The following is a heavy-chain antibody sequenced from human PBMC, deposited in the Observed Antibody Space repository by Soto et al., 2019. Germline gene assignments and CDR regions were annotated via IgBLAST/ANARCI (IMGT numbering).Heavy chain of an antibody. J-gene: IGHJ6*03. CDR2: INHSGST. Sequence: SETLSLTCAVYGGSFSGYYWSWIRQPPGKGLEWIGEINHSGSTHYNPSLKSRVTISVDTSKKHFSLKLSSVTAADSAVYYCARTFVVVPAALETYYYYYYMDVWGKGTTVTVSS. D-gene: IGHD2-2*01. CDR3: ARTFVVVPAALETYYYYYYMDV. V-gene: IGHV4-34*01. CDR1: GGSFSGYY.